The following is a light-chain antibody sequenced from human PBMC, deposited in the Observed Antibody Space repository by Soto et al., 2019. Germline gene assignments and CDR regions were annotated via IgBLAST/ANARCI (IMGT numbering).Light chain of an antibody. CDR3: QQYSSYATFT. V-gene: IGKV1-5*03. J-gene: IGKJ3*01. CDR2: KAS. Sequence: DIQMTQSPSSLSASVGDRVTITCRASQSIGNWLAWFQQKPGKAPSLLIYKASYLQSGVPSRFSGSGSGTEFTLTISSLQPDDFATYYCQQYSSYATFTFGHGTKVDVK. CDR1: QSIGNW.